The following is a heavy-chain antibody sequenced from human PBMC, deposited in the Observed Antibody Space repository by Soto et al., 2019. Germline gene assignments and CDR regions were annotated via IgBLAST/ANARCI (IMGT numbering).Heavy chain of an antibody. J-gene: IGHJ6*02. D-gene: IGHD3-16*01. V-gene: IGHV1-2*02. CDR3: ASLPVLWETYGMDV. CDR1: GYTFTGYY. Sequence: ASLKVSCKASGYTFTGYYMHWVRQAPGQGLEWMGWINPNSGGTNYAQKFQGRVTMTRDTSISTAYMELSRLRSDDTAVYYCASLPVLWETYGMDVWGQGTTVTVSS. CDR2: INPNSGGT.